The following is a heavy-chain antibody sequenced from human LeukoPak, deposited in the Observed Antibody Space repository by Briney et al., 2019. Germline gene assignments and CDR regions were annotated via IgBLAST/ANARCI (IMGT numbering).Heavy chain of an antibody. V-gene: IGHV3-7*01. J-gene: IGHJ4*02. CDR3: ATSTAGLDY. Sequence: GGSLRLSCAASGFTFSNAWMSWVRQAPGKGLEWVANIKPDGTEKYYVDSLKGRFTISRDNAKNSLYLQMNSLRAEDTAVYYCATSTAGLDYWGQGTLVTASS. CDR1: GFTFSNAW. CDR2: IKPDGTEK. D-gene: IGHD1-1*01.